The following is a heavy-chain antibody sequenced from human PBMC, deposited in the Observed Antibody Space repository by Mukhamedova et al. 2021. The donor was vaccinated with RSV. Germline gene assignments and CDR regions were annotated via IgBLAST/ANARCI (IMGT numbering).Heavy chain of an antibody. J-gene: IGHJ4*02. V-gene: IGHV3-30*04. D-gene: IGHD3-10*01. Sequence: SSYAMHWVRQAPGKGLEWVAVISYDGSNKYYAASVKGRFTISRDNSKNTLYLQMNSLRAEDTAVYYCARAMVRGRAPGYLGQGTL. CDR1: SSYA. CDR2: ISYDGSNK. CDR3: ARAMVRGRAPGY.